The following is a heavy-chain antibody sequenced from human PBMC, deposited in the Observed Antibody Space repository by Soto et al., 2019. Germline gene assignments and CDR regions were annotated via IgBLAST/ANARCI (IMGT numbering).Heavy chain of an antibody. D-gene: IGHD6-13*01. V-gene: IGHV3-33*06. CDR3: AKRWQQLGYYYYYGMDV. Sequence: GGSLRLSCAASGFTFSSYGMHWVRQAPGKGLEWVAVIWYDGSNKYYADSVKGRFTISRDNSKNTLYLQMNSLRAEDTAVYYCAKRWQQLGYYYYYGMDVWGQGTTVTVSS. CDR1: GFTFSSYG. CDR2: IWYDGSNK. J-gene: IGHJ6*02.